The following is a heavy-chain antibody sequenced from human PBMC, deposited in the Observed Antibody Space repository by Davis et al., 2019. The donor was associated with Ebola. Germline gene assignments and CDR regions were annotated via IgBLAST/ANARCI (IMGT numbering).Heavy chain of an antibody. CDR2: TYYTSKWNN. CDR3: ARGWLRSGFDL. D-gene: IGHD5-12*01. Sequence: HSQTLSLTCAISGDSVSSGGWNWIRQSPSGGLEWLGRTYYTSKWNNDYAESVKSRIDITPDTSKNHVALQLNSVTPGDSAVYYCARGWLRSGFDLWGQGSPVTVSS. V-gene: IGHV6-1*01. J-gene: IGHJ4*02. CDR1: GDSVSSGG.